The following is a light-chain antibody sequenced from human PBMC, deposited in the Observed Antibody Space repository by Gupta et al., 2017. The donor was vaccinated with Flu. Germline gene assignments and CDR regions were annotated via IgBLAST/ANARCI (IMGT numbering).Light chain of an antibody. V-gene: IGLV2-14*01. CDR2: EVS. CDR1: SSDVGGSNY. CDR3: SSYTSSSTLCV. Sequence: ITIAGTGTSSDVGGSNYVSWYQQHPGKAPKLMIYEVSNRPSGVSNRFSGSKSGNTASLTISGLQAEDEADYYCSSYTSSSTLCVFGTGTKVTV. J-gene: IGLJ1*01.